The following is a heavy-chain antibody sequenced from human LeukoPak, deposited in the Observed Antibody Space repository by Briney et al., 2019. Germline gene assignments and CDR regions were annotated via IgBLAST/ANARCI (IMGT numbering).Heavy chain of an antibody. V-gene: IGHV3-30*02. D-gene: IGHD2-15*01. CDR1: GFSFSSYG. CDR3: AKVVATDYYMDV. Sequence: GGSLRLSCAASGFSFSSYGMHWVRQAPGKGLEWVAFIRYDGNNRYYTDSVKGRFTNSRDNSKNTLFLQMNSLRAEDTGVYYCAKVVATDYYMDVWGKGTTVTASS. CDR2: IRYDGNNR. J-gene: IGHJ6*03.